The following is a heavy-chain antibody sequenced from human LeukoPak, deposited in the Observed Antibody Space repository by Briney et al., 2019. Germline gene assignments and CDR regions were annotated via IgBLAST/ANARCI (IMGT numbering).Heavy chain of an antibody. CDR1: GLTFSRSA. J-gene: IGHJ4*02. V-gene: IGHV3-30*04. CDR2: ISYDARNN. CDR3: AREIVAAIGFDY. D-gene: IGHD5-12*01. Sequence: GGSLRLSCAASGLTFSRSAMHWVRQAPGKGLEWVAVISYDARNNYYADSVKGRFTISRDNSKSTLYLQMNSLRPEDTAVYYCAREIVAAIGFDYWGQGTLVTVSS.